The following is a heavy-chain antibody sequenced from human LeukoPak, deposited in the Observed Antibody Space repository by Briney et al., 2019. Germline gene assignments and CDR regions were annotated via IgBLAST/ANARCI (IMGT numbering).Heavy chain of an antibody. CDR2: IIPIFGTA. CDR1: GGTFSSYA. CDR3: ARGRYSSSSGRYNWFDP. D-gene: IGHD6-6*01. Sequence: SVKVSCKASGGTFSSYAISWVRQAPGQGLEWMGGIIPIFGTANYAQKFQGRVTMTTDTSTSTAYMELRSLRSDDTAVYYCARGRYSSSSGRYNWFDPWGQGTLVTVSS. J-gene: IGHJ5*02. V-gene: IGHV1-69*05.